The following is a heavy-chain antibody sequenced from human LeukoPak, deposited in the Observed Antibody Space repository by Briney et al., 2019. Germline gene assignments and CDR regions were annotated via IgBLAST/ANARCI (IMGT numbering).Heavy chain of an antibody. Sequence: GASVKVSCKASGYTFTSYGISWVRQAPGQGLEWMGWISAYNGNTNYAQKLQGRVTMTTDTSTSTAYMELRSLRSDDTAVYYCARDNLVRGTTRPDYWGQGTLVTVSS. CDR2: ISAYNGNT. V-gene: IGHV1-18*01. CDR3: ARDNLVRGTTRPDY. CDR1: GYTFTSYG. J-gene: IGHJ4*02. D-gene: IGHD3-10*01.